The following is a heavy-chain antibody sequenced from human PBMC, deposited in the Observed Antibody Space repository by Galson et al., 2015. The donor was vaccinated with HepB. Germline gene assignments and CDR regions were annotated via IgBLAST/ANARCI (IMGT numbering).Heavy chain of an antibody. V-gene: IGHV1-24*01. CDR2: FDPEDGET. CDR1: GYTLTELS. Sequence: SVKVSCKVSGYTLTELSMYWLRQAPGKGLEWMGGFDPEDGETIYAQKFQGRVTMTEDTSTDTAYMELSSLRSEDTAVYYCATRGIRVVVVISDWYFDLWGRGTLVTVSS. D-gene: IGHD3-22*01. CDR3: ATRGIRVVVVISDWYFDL. J-gene: IGHJ2*01.